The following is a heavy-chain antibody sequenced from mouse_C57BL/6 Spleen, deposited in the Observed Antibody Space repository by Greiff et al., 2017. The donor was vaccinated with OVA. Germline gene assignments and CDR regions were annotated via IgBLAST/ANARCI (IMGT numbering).Heavy chain of an antibody. CDR1: GFTFSSYT. D-gene: IGHD2-3*01. Sequence: EVMLVESGGGLVKPGGSLKLSCAASGFTFSSYTMSWVRQTPEKRLEWVATISGGGGNTYYPDSVKGRFTISRDNAKNTLYLQMSSLRSEDTALYYCARPYDGRYWYFDVWGTGTTVTVSS. CDR2: ISGGGGNT. J-gene: IGHJ1*03. CDR3: ARPYDGRYWYFDV. V-gene: IGHV5-9*01.